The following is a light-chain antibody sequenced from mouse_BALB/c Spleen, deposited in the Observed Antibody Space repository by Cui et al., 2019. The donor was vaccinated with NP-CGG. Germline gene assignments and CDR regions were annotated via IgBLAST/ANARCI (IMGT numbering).Light chain of an antibody. CDR1: IGAVTTSNY. CDR2: GSN. J-gene: IGLJ1*01. Sequence: QAVVTQESALTTSPGETVTLTCRSSIGAVTTSNYCNWVQEKPDHLFTGLIGGSNNRVPGVPARFSGSLIGDKAALTITGAQTEDEAIYFCALWYSNHWVFGGGTKLTVL. V-gene: IGLV1*01. CDR3: ALWYSNHWV.